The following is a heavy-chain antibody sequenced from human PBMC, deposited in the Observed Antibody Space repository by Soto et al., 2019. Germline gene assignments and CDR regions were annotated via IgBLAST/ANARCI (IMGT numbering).Heavy chain of an antibody. D-gene: IGHD3-10*02. V-gene: IGHV4-34*01. J-gene: IGHJ5*02. CDR3: ARSYVSPFDP. CDR1: GGSFSTYY. Sequence: SETLSVTCAVSGGSFSTYYWNWIRQPPGKGLEWIGAVTQSGTTNYSPSLESRVTMSVDPSKNQFSLKLISVTAADTAVYYCARSYVSPFDPWGQGTLVIVSS. CDR2: VTQSGTT.